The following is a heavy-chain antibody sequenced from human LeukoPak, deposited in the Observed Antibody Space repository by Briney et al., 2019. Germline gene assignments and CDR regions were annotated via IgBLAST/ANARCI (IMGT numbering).Heavy chain of an antibody. D-gene: IGHD3-9*01. CDR3: ARVLTYYDILTGYYRAIEYYFDY. CDR2: IYSDNT. CDR1: GFTVSSNF. V-gene: IGHV3-53*01. J-gene: IGHJ4*02. Sequence: GGSLRLSCTVSGFTVSSNFMSWVRQAPGKGLGWVSFIYSDNTHYSDSVKGRFTISRDNSKNTLYLQMNSLRAEDTAVYYCARVLTYYDILTGYYRAIEYYFDYWGQGTLVTVSS.